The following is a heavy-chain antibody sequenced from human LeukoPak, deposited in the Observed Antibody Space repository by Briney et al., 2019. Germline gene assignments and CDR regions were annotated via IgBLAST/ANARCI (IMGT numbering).Heavy chain of an antibody. J-gene: IGHJ4*02. CDR2: INHSGST. D-gene: IGHD1-26*01. CDR1: GGSFSGYY. CDR3: ARQMRGSYRPYDY. V-gene: IGHV4-34*01. Sequence: SETLSLTCAVYGGSFSGYYWSWIRQPPGKGLEWIGEINHSGSTNYNPSLKSRVTISVDTSKNQFSLKLSSVTAADTAVYYCARQMRGSYRPYDYWGQGTLVTVSS.